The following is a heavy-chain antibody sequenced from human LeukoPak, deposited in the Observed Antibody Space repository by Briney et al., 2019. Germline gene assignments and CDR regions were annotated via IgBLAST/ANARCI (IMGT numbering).Heavy chain of an antibody. CDR2: IWYDGSNK. Sequence: PGGSLRLSCAASGFTFSSYGMHWVRQAPGKGLEWVAVIWYDGSNKYYADSVKGRFTISRDNSKNTLYLQMNSLRAEDTAVYYCARDEGIEMATITVDYWGQGTLVTVSS. D-gene: IGHD5-24*01. CDR1: GFTFSSYG. J-gene: IGHJ4*02. V-gene: IGHV3-33*08. CDR3: ARDEGIEMATITVDY.